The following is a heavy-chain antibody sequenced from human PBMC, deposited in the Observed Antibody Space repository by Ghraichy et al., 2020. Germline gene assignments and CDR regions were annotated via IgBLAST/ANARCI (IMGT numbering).Heavy chain of an antibody. D-gene: IGHD6-6*01. J-gene: IGHJ6*02. V-gene: IGHV1-69*13. Sequence: SVKVSCKASGGTFSSYAISWVRQAPGQGLEWMGGIIPIFGTANYAQKFQGRVTITADESTSTAYMELSSLRSEDTAVYYCARDVGAALHKMDVWGQGTTVTVSS. CDR1: GGTFSSYA. CDR3: ARDVGAALHKMDV. CDR2: IIPIFGTA.